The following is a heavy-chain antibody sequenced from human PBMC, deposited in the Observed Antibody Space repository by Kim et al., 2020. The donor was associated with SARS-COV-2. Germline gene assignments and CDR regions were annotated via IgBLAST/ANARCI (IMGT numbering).Heavy chain of an antibody. CDR3: ARDLRTSYSS. J-gene: IGHJ4*02. CDR2: ISYDGSNK. V-gene: IGHV3-30*04. CDR1: GFTFSSYA. Sequence: GGSLRLSCAASGFTFSSYAMHWVRQAPGKGLEWVAVISYDGSNKYYADSVKGRFTISRDNSKNTLYLQMNSLRAEDTAVYYCARDLRTSYSSWGQGTLVTVSS. D-gene: IGHD4-4*01.